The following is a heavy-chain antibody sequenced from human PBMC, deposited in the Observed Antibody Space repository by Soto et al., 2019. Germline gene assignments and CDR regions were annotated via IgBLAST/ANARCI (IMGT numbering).Heavy chain of an antibody. V-gene: IGHV3-21*01. J-gene: IGHJ3*02. CDR3: ARDQGYCSGGSCYSDAFDI. Sequence: PGGSLRLSCAASGFTFSSYSMNWVRQAPGKGLEWVSSISSSSSYIYYADSVKGRFTISRDNAKNSLYLKMNSLRAEDTAVFYFARDQGYCSGGSCYSDAFDIWGQGTMVTVSS. CDR2: ISSSSSYI. CDR1: GFTFSSYS. D-gene: IGHD2-15*01.